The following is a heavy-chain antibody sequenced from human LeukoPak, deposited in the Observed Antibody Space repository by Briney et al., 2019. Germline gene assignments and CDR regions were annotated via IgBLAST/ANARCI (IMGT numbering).Heavy chain of an antibody. CDR2: ISSSTSYI. CDR3: ATHSGGTATPGY. J-gene: IGHJ4*02. CDR1: GFTFSTYN. Sequence: KPGGSLRLSCAASGFTFSTYNMNWVRQAPGKGLEWVSSISSSTSYIYYADSVKGRFTISRDIAKNMLYLQMNSLRAEDTAVYYCATHSGGTATPGYWGQGALVTVSS. D-gene: IGHD1-1*01. V-gene: IGHV3-21*01.